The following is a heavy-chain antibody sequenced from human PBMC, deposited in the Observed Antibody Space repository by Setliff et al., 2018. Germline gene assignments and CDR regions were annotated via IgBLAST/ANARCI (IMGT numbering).Heavy chain of an antibody. CDR1: GDSISSRTYY. V-gene: IGHV4-61*09. J-gene: IGHJ4*02. Sequence: SETLSLTCTVSGDSISSRTYYWSWIRQPAGKGLEWIGHIYTSWSTIYNPSLKSRLTISLDTSKNQFSLTLSSVTAADTAVYYCAAVVATSLNYVDNWGQGTLVTVSS. D-gene: IGHD5-12*01. CDR2: IYTSWST. CDR3: AAVVATSLNYVDN.